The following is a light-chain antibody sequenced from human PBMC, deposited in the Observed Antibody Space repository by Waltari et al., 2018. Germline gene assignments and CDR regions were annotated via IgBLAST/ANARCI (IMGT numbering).Light chain of an antibody. V-gene: IGKV3-15*01. CDR1: QSVSSD. J-gene: IGKJ4*01. Sequence: EIVMTQSPATLSVSPGERATLSCMASQSVSSDLAWYQQKPGQAPRLLIYGASTRATGIPARFSGSGSGTEFTLTISSLQSEDFAVYYCQQYNKWFLTFGGGTKVEIK. CDR2: GAS. CDR3: QQYNKWFLT.